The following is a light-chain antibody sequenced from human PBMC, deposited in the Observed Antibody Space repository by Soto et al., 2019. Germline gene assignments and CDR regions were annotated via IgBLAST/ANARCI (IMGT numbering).Light chain of an antibody. CDR2: GAS. CDR1: RSVSSHF. CDR3: QQYGSSPPLT. Sequence: EIVLTQSPGTLSLSPGGRATLSCRASRSVSSHFLAWYQQKPGQAPRLLIYGASSRATGIPDRFGGSGSGTDFTLTISRLEPEDFAVYYCQQYGSSPPLTFGGGTRVEIK. J-gene: IGKJ4*01. V-gene: IGKV3-20*01.